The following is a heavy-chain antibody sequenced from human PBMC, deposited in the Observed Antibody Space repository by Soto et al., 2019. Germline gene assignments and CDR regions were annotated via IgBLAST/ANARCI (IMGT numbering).Heavy chain of an antibody. J-gene: IGHJ3*02. CDR3: AKATATGGGAFDI. V-gene: IGHV3-23*01. Sequence: GGSLRLSCAASGFICSSYDMSWVRQAPGKGLEWVSTILVGGSTHYEDSVKGRFTISRDGSKNTVYLQMNSLTAGDTAVYYCAKATATGGGAFDICGQGTVVTVSS. CDR1: GFICSSYD. CDR2: ILVGGST. D-gene: IGHD2-8*02.